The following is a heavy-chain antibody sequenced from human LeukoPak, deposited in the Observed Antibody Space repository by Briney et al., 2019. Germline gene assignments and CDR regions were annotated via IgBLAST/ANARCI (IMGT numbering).Heavy chain of an antibody. Sequence: PGGSLRLSCAASGFTFSNNAMAWVRQAPGKGLEWVSTINNGGSNTHYADSVEGRFTISRGNSKNTLYLEMTSLRAEDTAIYYCATDVGAIFFDSWGQGNLVTVSS. D-gene: IGHD2-21*01. CDR1: GFTFSNNA. V-gene: IGHV3-23*01. CDR3: ATDVGAIFFDS. J-gene: IGHJ4*02. CDR2: INNGGSNT.